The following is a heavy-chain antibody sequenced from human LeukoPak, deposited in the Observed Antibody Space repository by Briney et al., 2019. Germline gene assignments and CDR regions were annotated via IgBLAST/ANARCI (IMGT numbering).Heavy chain of an antibody. CDR2: INVDGSIT. Sequence: PEGSLRLSCAASGFTFSGRWMHWVRQVPGKGLVWVSCINVDGSITSHADSVKGRFTISRDNAKNTLYLQMNSLRAEDTAVYYCAKTGTSYYDYVWGSYPFDYWGQGTLVTVSS. J-gene: IGHJ4*02. V-gene: IGHV3-74*01. D-gene: IGHD3-16*02. CDR3: AKTGTSYYDYVWGSYPFDY. CDR1: GFTFSGRW.